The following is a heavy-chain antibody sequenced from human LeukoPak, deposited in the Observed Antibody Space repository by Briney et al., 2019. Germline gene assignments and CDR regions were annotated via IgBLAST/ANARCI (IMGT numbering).Heavy chain of an antibody. CDR1: GFTFSNYW. V-gene: IGHV3-74*01. Sequence: GGSLRLSCAASGFTFSNYWMHWVRQAPGKGLVWVSRINPDGSSTTYADSVKGRFTMSRDNAKNTLYLKANSLRAEDTAVYYCARVGAREWLVRGAIDYWGQGTLVTVSS. CDR2: INPDGSST. CDR3: ARVGAREWLVRGAIDY. D-gene: IGHD6-19*01. J-gene: IGHJ4*02.